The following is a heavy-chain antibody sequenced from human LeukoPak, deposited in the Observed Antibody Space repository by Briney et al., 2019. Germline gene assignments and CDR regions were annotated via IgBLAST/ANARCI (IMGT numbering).Heavy chain of an antibody. CDR2: ISGSGGST. D-gene: IGHD6-13*01. CDR3: AKAVSAVGYYYMDV. V-gene: IGHV3-23*01. CDR1: GFTFSSYP. Sequence: GGSLRLSCAASGFTFSSYPMSWVGQAPGKGLEWVSAISGSGGSTYYADSVKGRFTISRDNSKNTLYLQMNSLRAEDTAVYYCAKAVSAVGYYYMDVWGKGTTVTVSS. J-gene: IGHJ6*03.